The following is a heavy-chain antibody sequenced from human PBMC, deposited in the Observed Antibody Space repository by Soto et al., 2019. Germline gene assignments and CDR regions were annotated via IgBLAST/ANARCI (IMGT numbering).Heavy chain of an antibody. D-gene: IGHD1-1*01. CDR2: INQDGNED. V-gene: IGHV3-7*01. CDR3: ARTGDGHHDFLDY. CDR1: GFNFSSYW. Sequence: VHLEESGGGLVQPGGSLRLSCAASGFNFSSYWMNWVRQAPGKGLEWVANINQDGNEDNLLDSVKGRFTSSMDNAKNSLFLQMNSLRVDDTAVYYCARTGDGHHDFLDYWGQGALVSVSS. J-gene: IGHJ4*02.